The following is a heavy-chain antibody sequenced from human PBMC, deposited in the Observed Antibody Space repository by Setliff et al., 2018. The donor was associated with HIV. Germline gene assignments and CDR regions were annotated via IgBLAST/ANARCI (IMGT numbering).Heavy chain of an antibody. CDR3: ARAHIGIAARWSGWFDP. D-gene: IGHD6-6*01. CDR1: GGSISSYY. CDR2: IYYSGST. V-gene: IGHV4-59*01. J-gene: IGHJ5*02. Sequence: SLTCTVSGGSISSYYWSWIRQPPGKGLEWIGYIYYSGSTNYNPSLKSRVTISVDTSKNQFSLKLSSVTAADTAVYYCARAHIGIAARWSGWFDPWGQGTLVTVS.